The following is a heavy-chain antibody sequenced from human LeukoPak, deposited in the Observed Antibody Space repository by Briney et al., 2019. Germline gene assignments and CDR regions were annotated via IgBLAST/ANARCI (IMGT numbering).Heavy chain of an antibody. CDR1: GYTFTGYY. D-gene: IGHD3-3*01. CDR2: INPNSGGT. Sequence: GASVKVSCKASGYTFTGYYMHWVRQAPGQGVEWMGWINPNSGGTNYAQKFQGRVTMTRDTSISTAYMELSRLRSDDTAVYYCARDGESITIFGVVIGSNWFDPWGQGTLSPSPQ. V-gene: IGHV1-2*02. CDR3: ARDGESITIFGVVIGSNWFDP. J-gene: IGHJ5*02.